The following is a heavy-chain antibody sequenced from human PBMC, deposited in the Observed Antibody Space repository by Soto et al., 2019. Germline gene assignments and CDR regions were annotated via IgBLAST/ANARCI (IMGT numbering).Heavy chain of an antibody. CDR1: GFTFSSYA. J-gene: IGHJ6*02. D-gene: IGHD2-2*01. CDR2: ISYDGSNK. V-gene: IGHV3-30-3*01. Sequence: GGSLRLSCAASGFTFSSYAMHWVRQAPGKGLEWVAVISYDGSNKYYAGSVKGRFTISRDNSKNTLYLQMNSLRAEDTAVYYCAKEGYCTTSSCYRSYGMDVWGQGTTVTISS. CDR3: AKEGYCTTSSCYRSYGMDV.